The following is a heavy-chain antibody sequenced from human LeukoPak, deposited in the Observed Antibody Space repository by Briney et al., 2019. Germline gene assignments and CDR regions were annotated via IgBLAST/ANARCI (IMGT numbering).Heavy chain of an antibody. J-gene: IGHJ3*01. CDR2: ISGSGGRP. D-gene: IGHD3-3*01. Sequence: GGSLRLSCAASGFTFSNYAMSWVRQAPGKGLEWVSAISGSGGRPYYADSVKGRFTISRDNSKNTLYLQMDSLKTEDTAMYYCTTDNWRGLDAFDVWGLGTMVTVSS. V-gene: IGHV3-23*01. CDR1: GFTFSNYA. CDR3: TTDNWRGLDAFDV.